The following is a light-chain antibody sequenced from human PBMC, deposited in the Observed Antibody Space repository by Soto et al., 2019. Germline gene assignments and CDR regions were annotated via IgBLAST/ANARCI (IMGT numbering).Light chain of an antibody. Sequence: EIVMTQSQATPYQSTWGRATLSYRARHSIGDTLAWYQQKPGQAPRLLIYGASSRATGIPDRFSGSGSGTDFTLTISRLEPEDFAVYYCQLYGSSLLTFGEGTKVDI. CDR3: QLYGSSLLT. CDR1: HSIGDT. V-gene: IGKV3-20*01. J-gene: IGKJ4*01. CDR2: GAS.